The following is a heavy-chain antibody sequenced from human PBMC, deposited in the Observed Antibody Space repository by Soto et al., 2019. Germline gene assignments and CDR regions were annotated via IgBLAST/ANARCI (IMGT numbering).Heavy chain of an antibody. D-gene: IGHD1-1*01. CDR1: GGSISSSSYY. J-gene: IGHJ4*02. CDR3: ASTTTWYFDY. Sequence: ETLSLTCTVSGGSISSSSYYWGWIRQPPGKGLEWIGSIYYSGSTYYNPSLKSRVTISVDTSKNQFSLKLSSVTAADTAVYYCASTTTWYFDYWGQGTLVTVSS. CDR2: IYYSGST. V-gene: IGHV4-39*01.